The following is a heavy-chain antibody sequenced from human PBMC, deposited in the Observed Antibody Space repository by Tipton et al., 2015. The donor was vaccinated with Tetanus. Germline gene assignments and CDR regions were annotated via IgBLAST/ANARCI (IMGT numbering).Heavy chain of an antibody. CDR2: VSAVGDTT. Sequence: GSLRLSCAGTPSTFSGYAMSWVRQAPGQGLEWVSSVSAVGDTTNYAASVKGRFTISRDNSKYTLYLQMNSLRAEDTAVYYCAKDRGSRALWYFDLWGRGTRVFVS. CDR1: PSTFSGYA. V-gene: IGHV3-23*01. CDR3: AKDRGSRALWYFDL. D-gene: IGHD3-10*01. J-gene: IGHJ2*01.